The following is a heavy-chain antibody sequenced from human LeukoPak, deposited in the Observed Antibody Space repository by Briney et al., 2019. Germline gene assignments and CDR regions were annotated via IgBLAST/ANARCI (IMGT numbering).Heavy chain of an antibody. CDR3: ARGLYYDILTGYYEPDY. J-gene: IGHJ4*02. D-gene: IGHD3-9*01. V-gene: IGHV1-2*02. CDR1: GYTFTGYY. CDR2: INPNSGGT. Sequence: ASVKVSCKASGYTFTGYYMHWVRQAPGQGLEWMGWINPNSGGTNYAQKLQGRVTMTTDTSTSTAYMELRSLRSDDTAVYYWARGLYYDILTGYYEPDYWGQGTLVTVSS.